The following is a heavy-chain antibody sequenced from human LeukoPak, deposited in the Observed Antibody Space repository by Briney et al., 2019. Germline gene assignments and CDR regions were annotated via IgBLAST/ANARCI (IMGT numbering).Heavy chain of an antibody. CDR1: GFTFRSYW. J-gene: IGHJ4*02. CDR3: AKWASGSSDPLDY. V-gene: IGHV3-7*01. CDR2: IKQDGSEK. Sequence: GGSLRLSCVASGFTFRSYWMSWVRQAPGKGLEWGANIKQDGSEKDYVDSVKGRLTIARDNAETSLYLQMNSLRAEDTAVYYCAKWASGSSDPLDYWGQGTLVTVSS. D-gene: IGHD3-10*01.